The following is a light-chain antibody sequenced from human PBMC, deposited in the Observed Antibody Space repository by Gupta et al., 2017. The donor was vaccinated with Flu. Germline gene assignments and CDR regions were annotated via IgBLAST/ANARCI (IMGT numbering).Light chain of an antibody. CDR2: DDS. V-gene: IGLV3-21*02. Sequence: SYLLTQPPSVSVAPRQTTRITCGGSNIGSKSVHWYQQKPGQAPVLVVYDDSDRPSGIPERFSGSNSGNTATLTISRVEAGDEADYYRQVWDSSSDHLVVFGGGTKLTVL. CDR1: NIGSKS. CDR3: QVWDSSSDHLVV. J-gene: IGLJ2*01.